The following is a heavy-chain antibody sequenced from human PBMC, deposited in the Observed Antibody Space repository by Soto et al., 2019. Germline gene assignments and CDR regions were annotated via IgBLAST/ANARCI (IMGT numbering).Heavy chain of an antibody. Sequence: SETLSLTCAVYGGSFSDYYWSWIRQPPGKGLEWIGFIYYSGSTTYNPSLKSRVTISVATSKNQFSLKLNSMTAADTAVYYCARHNYGSGSTYFDYWGQGTLVTVSS. D-gene: IGHD3-10*01. CDR1: GGSFSDYY. CDR2: IYYSGST. CDR3: ARHNYGSGSTYFDY. J-gene: IGHJ4*02. V-gene: IGHV4-59*08.